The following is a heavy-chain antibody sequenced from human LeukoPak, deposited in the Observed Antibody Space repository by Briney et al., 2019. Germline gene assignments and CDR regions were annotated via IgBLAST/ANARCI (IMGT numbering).Heavy chain of an antibody. CDR2: ISLSGVT. CDR3: SRESGAFSPFGY. Sequence: ASETLSLTCGVSGGSISSTNWWSWVRQPPGQGLEWIGEISLSGVTNYNPSLKSRVTMSLDRSKNHRSLTLTSVTAADTAVYYCSRESGAFSPFGYWGQGTLVTVSS. CDR1: GGSISSTNW. V-gene: IGHV4-4*02. J-gene: IGHJ4*02. D-gene: IGHD1-26*01.